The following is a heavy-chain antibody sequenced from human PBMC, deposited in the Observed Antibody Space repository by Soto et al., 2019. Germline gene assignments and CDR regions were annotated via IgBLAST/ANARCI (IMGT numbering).Heavy chain of an antibody. CDR1: GFPFSSYW. Sequence: EVQLVESGGGLVQPGESLTLSCAASGFPFSSYWMHWVRQAPGKGLVWVSRIKSDGSGTYYADSVQDRFTISRDNARNRLYLQMNGLRVEATAVYFCARGDGDRYDGNGYLGRHWGEGTLVTVSS. V-gene: IGHV3-74*01. J-gene: IGHJ4*02. D-gene: IGHD3-22*01. CDR3: ARGDGDRYDGNGYLGRH. CDR2: IKSDGSGT.